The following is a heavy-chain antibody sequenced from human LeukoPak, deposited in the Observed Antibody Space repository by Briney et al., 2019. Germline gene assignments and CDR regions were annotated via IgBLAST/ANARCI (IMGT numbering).Heavy chain of an antibody. V-gene: IGHV4-59*02. D-gene: IGHD3-3*01. CDR3: ARDGVVTMELDS. CDR1: GGSVSDYY. Sequence: PSETLSLTCTISGGSVSDYYWSWIRQSPGKGLEWIGYIYHTGSTSYNPSLKSRLTISLDTSKNQFSLNLKSVTAADTAMYYCARDGVVTMELDSWGQGTLVTVSS. CDR2: IYHTGST. J-gene: IGHJ4*02.